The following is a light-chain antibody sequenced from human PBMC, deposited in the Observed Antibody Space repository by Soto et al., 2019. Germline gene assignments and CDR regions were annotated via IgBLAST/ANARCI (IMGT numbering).Light chain of an antibody. V-gene: IGLV2-14*01. J-gene: IGLJ1*01. CDR2: EVS. Sequence: QSVLTQPASVSGSPGQSITISCTGTSSDAGGYNYVSWYQQHPGKAPKLMIYEVSNRPSGVSNRFSGSKSGNTASLTISGLQAEDEADYYCSSYTSSSVYVFGTGTKVTVL. CDR1: SSDAGGYNY. CDR3: SSYTSSSVYV.